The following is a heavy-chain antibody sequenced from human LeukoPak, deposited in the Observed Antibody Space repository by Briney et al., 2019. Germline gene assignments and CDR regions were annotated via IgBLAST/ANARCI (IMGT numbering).Heavy chain of an antibody. V-gene: IGHV4-4*07. CDR2: FYTSGPA. Sequence: SETLSLTCTVSGGSVTSYDWSWIRQPAGKGLEWLGRFYTSGPANYNPYFKSRVTMSIDTSKNQLSLKLRSVTAADTAVYYCAKERQIAGSNWFDPWGQGTLVTVSS. D-gene: IGHD2-15*01. CDR1: GGSVTSYD. CDR3: AKERQIAGSNWFDP. J-gene: IGHJ5*02.